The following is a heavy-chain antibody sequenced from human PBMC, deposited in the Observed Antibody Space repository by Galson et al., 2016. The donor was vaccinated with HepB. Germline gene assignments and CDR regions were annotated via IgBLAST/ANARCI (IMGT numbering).Heavy chain of an antibody. CDR2: IFPGGST. J-gene: IGHJ4*02. CDR1: GGSISSFY. V-gene: IGHV4-4*07. Sequence: SETLSLTCTVSGGSISSFYWSWIRQPAGKGLEWIGRIFPGGSTNYNPSLKSRVTMSVDTSKNQFSLKLRSVTAADTAVYFCARESDSVAGTGDYWGQGTLVTVSS. D-gene: IGHD6-19*01. CDR3: ARESDSVAGTGDY.